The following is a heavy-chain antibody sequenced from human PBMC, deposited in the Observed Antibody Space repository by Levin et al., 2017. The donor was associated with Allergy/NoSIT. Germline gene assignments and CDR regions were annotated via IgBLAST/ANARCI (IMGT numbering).Heavy chain of an antibody. Sequence: ASVKVSCKASGYTFTSYYMHWVRQAPGQGLEWMGIINPSGGSTSYAQKFQGRVTMTRDTSTSTVYMELSSLRSEDTAVYYCATRRITMVRGVIITDAFDIWGQGTMVTVSS. CDR2: INPSGGST. V-gene: IGHV1-46*01. D-gene: IGHD3-10*01. CDR3: ATRRITMVRGVIITDAFDI. CDR1: GYTFTSYY. J-gene: IGHJ3*02.